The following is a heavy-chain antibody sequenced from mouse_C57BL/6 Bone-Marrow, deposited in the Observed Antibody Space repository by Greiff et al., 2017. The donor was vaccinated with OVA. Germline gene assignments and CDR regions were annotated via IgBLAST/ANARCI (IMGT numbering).Heavy chain of an antibody. CDR2: INPNYGTT. J-gene: IGHJ3*01. D-gene: IGHD1-1*01. CDR3: ARGTTVEETWFAY. CDR1: GYSFTDYN. Sequence: VHVKQSGPELVKPGASVKISCKASGYSFTDYNMNWVKQSNGKSLEWIGVINPNYGTTSYNQKFKGKATLTVDTSSSTAYMQLNSLTSEDSAVYYCARGTTVEETWFAYWGQGTLVTVSA. V-gene: IGHV1-39*01.